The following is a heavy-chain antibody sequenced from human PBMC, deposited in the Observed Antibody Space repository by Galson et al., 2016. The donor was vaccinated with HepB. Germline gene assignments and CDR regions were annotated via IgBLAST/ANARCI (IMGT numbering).Heavy chain of an antibody. CDR2: MWHDGSKT. V-gene: IGHV3-33*01. CDR1: GLTVSDYG. D-gene: IGHD4-17*01. CDR3: VVDRGGSWWKLLTTLTTDY. J-gene: IGHJ4*02. Sequence: SLRLSCAASGLTVSDYGMNWVRQAPGKGLEWVAFMWHDGSKTYYPDSLRGRFTISRDTSKNTLYLQIDSLRAEDTAVYYCVVDRGGSWWKLLTTLTTDYWGQGTLVTVSS.